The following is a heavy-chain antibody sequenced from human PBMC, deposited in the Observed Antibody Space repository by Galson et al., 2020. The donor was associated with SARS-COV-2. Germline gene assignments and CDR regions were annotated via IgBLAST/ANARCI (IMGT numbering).Heavy chain of an antibody. CDR3: VSVPAAMRVGQGEYFQH. CDR1: GFTFSSYG. D-gene: IGHD2-2*01. Sequence: GGSLRLSCAASGFTFSSYGMHWVRQAPGKGLEWVAVIWYDGSNKYYADSVKGRFTISRDNSKNTLYLQMNSLRAEDTAVYYCVSVPAAMRVGQGEYFQHWGQGTLVTVSS. CDR2: IWYDGSNK. J-gene: IGHJ1*01. V-gene: IGHV3-33*01.